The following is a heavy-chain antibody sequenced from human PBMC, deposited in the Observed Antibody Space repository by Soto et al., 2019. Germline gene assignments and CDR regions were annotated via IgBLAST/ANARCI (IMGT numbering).Heavy chain of an antibody. D-gene: IGHD2-2*01. Sequence: GGSLRLSCAASGFTFSSYAMSWVRQAPGKGLEWVAVIWYDGSNKYYADSVKGRFTISRDNSKNTLYLQMNSLRAEDTAVYYCARDPPDIVVVPAAINGAFDIWGQGTMVTVSS. CDR3: ARDPPDIVVVPAAINGAFDI. V-gene: IGHV3-33*08. J-gene: IGHJ3*02. CDR2: IWYDGSNK. CDR1: GFTFSSYA.